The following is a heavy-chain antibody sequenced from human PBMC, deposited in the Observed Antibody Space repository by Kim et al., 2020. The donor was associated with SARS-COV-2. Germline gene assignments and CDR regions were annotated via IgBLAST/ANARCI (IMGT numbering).Heavy chain of an antibody. V-gene: IGHV4-34*01. D-gene: IGHD6-6*01. J-gene: IGHJ4*02. Sequence: SETLSLTCAVYGGSFSGYYWSWIRQPPGKGLEWIGEINHSGSTNYNPSLKSRVTISVDTSKNQFSLKLSSVTAADTAVYYCARGRNIAARPFGYWGQGTLVTVSS. CDR2: INHSGST. CDR1: GGSFSGYY. CDR3: ARGRNIAARPFGY.